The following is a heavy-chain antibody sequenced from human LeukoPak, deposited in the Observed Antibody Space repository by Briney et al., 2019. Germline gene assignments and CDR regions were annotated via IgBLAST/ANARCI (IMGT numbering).Heavy chain of an antibody. CDR1: GFTFSSYS. V-gene: IGHV3-21*01. Sequence: PGGSLRLSCAASGFTFSSYSMNWVRQAPGKGLEWVSSISSSSSYIYYADSVKGRFTISRDNAKNSLYLQMNSPRAEDTAVYYCASNLIVVRGLPDAFDIWGQGTMVTVSS. CDR2: ISSSSSYI. J-gene: IGHJ3*02. D-gene: IGHD2-15*01. CDR3: ASNLIVVRGLPDAFDI.